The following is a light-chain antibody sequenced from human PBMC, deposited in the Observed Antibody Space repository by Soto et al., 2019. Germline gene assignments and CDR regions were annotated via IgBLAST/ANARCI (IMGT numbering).Light chain of an antibody. J-gene: IGLJ3*02. CDR1: SGSIASNY. V-gene: IGLV6-57*01. Sequence: NFMLTQPHSVSESPVKTVIISCTRSSGSIASNYVQWYQQRPGSSPTTVIYEDNQRPSGVPDRFSGSIDSSSNSAALTIPGMETEDEADYFCQSYDATNQVFGGGTKLTVL. CDR3: QSYDATNQV. CDR2: EDN.